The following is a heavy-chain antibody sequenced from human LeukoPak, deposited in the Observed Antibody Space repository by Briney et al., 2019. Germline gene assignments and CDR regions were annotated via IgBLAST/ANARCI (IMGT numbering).Heavy chain of an antibody. D-gene: IGHD6-19*01. CDR2: ISHSGSF. CDR3: ARVRRYTSRPDAFDI. V-gene: IGHV4-30-2*01. CDR1: GASISSGGYS. J-gene: IGHJ3*02. Sequence: KPSETLSLTCAVSGASISSGGYSWSWVRQTPGRGLEWIGYISHSGSFHYNPSLKSRVTMSVDRSKNQFSLELSSATAADTAVYYCARVRRYTSRPDAFDIWGQGTVVTVSS.